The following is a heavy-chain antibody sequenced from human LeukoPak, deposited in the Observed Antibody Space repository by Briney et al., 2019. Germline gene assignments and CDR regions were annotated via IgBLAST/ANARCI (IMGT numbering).Heavy chain of an antibody. CDR2: IFSSGTT. V-gene: IGHV4-4*07. D-gene: IGHD6-25*01. CDR1: GDSINNYF. Sequence: SETLSLTCTVSGDSINNYFWTWIRQPAGKGLEWIGRIFSSGTTNYNPSLKSRVTMSVDTSKNQFSLKLTSVTAADTAVYFCAREVRGGSTYLNYWGQGTLVTVSS. J-gene: IGHJ4*02. CDR3: AREVRGGSTYLNY.